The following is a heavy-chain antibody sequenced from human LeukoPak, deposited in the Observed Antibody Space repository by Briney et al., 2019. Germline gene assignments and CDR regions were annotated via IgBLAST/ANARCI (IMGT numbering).Heavy chain of an antibody. CDR2: IKKDGSEK. J-gene: IGHJ4*02. Sequence: GGSLTLSCVASGFIFSSHWMSWVRQAPGKGLEWVANIKKDGSEKYYVDAVNGRFTISRDNAKTSLYLQMNSLRAEDTAVYYCARDLSGIAGYTYGRGIDYWGQGTLVTVSS. V-gene: IGHV3-7*01. D-gene: IGHD5-18*01. CDR3: ARDLSGIAGYTYGRGIDY. CDR1: GFIFSSHW.